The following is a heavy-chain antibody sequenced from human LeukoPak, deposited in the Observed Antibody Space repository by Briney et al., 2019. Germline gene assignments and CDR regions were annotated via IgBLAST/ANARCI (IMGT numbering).Heavy chain of an antibody. J-gene: IGHJ3*02. Sequence: SETLSLTCTVSGGSISSSSNYLGWIRQPPGKGLEWIGSIYYSGSTYYNPSLKSRVTISVDTSKNQFSLKLSSVTAADTAVYYCARLQVTGYTFDIWGQGTMVTVSS. CDR3: ARLQVTGYTFDI. CDR2: IYYSGST. V-gene: IGHV4-39*01. D-gene: IGHD6-13*01. CDR1: GGSISSSSNY.